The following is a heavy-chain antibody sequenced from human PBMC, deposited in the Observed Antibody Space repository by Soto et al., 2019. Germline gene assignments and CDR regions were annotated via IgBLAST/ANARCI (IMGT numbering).Heavy chain of an antibody. CDR1: GGTFSTYS. J-gene: IGHJ3*02. CDR3: TIGSWSGEVFDI. CDR2: IIPMLGKA. D-gene: IGHD2-21*01. Sequence: QVQLVQSGAEVKKPGSSVKVSCKDSGGTFSTYSMFWVRQAPGQGLEWMGRIIPMLGKANHAQRFQDRVTITADKSTATAHMELSSLRSEDTALYYCTIGSWSGEVFDIWGQGTMVTVSS. V-gene: IGHV1-69*02.